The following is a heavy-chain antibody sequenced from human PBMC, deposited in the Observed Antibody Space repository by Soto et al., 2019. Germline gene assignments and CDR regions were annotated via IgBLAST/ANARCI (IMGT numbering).Heavy chain of an antibody. Sequence: TGGSLRLSCAASGFTFSSYAMSWVRQAPGKGLEWVSAISGSGGSTYYADSVKGRFTISRDNSKNTLYLQMNSLRAEDTAVYYCAKDLSYYYDSSGYFDYWGQGTLVTVS. CDR2: ISGSGGST. D-gene: IGHD3-22*01. CDR1: GFTFSSYA. V-gene: IGHV3-23*01. CDR3: AKDLSYYYDSSGYFDY. J-gene: IGHJ4*02.